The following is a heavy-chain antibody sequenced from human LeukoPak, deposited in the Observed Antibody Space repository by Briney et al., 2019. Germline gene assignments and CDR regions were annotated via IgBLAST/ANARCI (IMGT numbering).Heavy chain of an antibody. CDR3: ARDKGPWSYDILTGYYKDRYYFDY. CDR1: GGSISSSNW. CDR2: IYHSGST. Sequence: SETLSLTCAVSGGSISSSNWWSWVRQPPGKGLEWIGEIYHSGSTNYNPSLKSRVTISVDKSKNQFSLKLSSVTAADTAVYYCARDKGPWSYDILTGYYKDRYYFDYWGQGTLVTVSS. J-gene: IGHJ4*02. V-gene: IGHV4-4*02. D-gene: IGHD3-9*01.